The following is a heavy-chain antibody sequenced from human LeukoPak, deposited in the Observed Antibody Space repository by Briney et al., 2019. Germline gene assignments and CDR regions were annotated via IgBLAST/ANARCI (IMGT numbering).Heavy chain of an antibody. CDR1: GGSISSGGYY. CDR3: ARGGPDGYNLGHFDY. V-gene: IGHV4-31*03. D-gene: IGHD5-24*01. Sequence: SETLSLTCTVSGGSISSGGYYWSWIRQHPGKGLEWIGYIYYSGSTYYNPSLKSRVTISVDTSKNQFSLKLSSVTAADTAVYYCARGGPDGYNLGHFDYWGQGTLVTVSS. J-gene: IGHJ4*02. CDR2: IYYSGST.